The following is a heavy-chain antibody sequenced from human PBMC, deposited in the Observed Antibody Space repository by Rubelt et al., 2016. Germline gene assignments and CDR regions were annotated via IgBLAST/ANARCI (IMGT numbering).Heavy chain of an antibody. CDR2: ISYSGNT. D-gene: IGHD6-25*01. V-gene: IGHV4-34*01. J-gene: IGHJ4*02. CDR3: SGASSGSPRFGFDY. CDR1: GGSFSGYY. Sequence: QVQLQQWGAGLLKPSETLSLTCAVYGGSFSGYYCTWIRQPPGKGLEWVGAISYSGNTYYNPSLKSRVTITVDTSKNQFSQKLSSWTAADTAVYYCSGASSGSPRFGFDYWGQGTLVTVSS.